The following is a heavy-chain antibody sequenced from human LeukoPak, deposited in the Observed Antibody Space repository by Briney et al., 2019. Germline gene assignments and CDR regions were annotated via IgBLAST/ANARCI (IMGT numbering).Heavy chain of an antibody. CDR1: GFTFSGSS. V-gene: IGHV3-73*01. J-gene: IGHJ3*02. D-gene: IGHD6-19*01. CDR3: TSPGYSSGWYDDAFDI. CDR2: IRSKANSYAT. Sequence: GGSLRLSCAASGFTFSGSSMHWVRQASGKGLEWVGRIRSKANSYATAYAASVKGRFTISRDDSKNTAYLQMNSLKTEDTAVYYCTSPGYSSGWYDDAFDIWGQGTMVTVSS.